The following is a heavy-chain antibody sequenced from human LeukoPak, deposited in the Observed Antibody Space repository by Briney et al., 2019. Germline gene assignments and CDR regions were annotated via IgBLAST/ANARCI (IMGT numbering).Heavy chain of an antibody. CDR3: ARDTKRSRARWENLGFDP. CDR1: GYTFSSYG. D-gene: IGHD1-26*01. Sequence: ASVKVSCKASGYTFSSYGISWVRQAPGQGLEWMGWISGYNDNTKYYAQKVQGRVTMTTDTSTSTAYMELRSLRSDDTAVYYCARDTKRSRARWENLGFDPWGQGTLVTVSS. V-gene: IGHV1-18*01. J-gene: IGHJ5*02. CDR2: ISGYNDNT.